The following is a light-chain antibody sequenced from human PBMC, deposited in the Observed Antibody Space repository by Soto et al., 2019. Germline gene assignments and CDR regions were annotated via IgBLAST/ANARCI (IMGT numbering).Light chain of an antibody. Sequence: QSALTQPPSASGSPGQSVTISCTGTSSDVGGYHYVSWYQQHPGKAPKLMIHEVTKRHSGVPDRFSGSKSGNTASLTVSGLQGEDEADYYCSSYAGSNNLVFGGGTKLTVL. CDR1: SSDVGGYHY. CDR2: EVT. V-gene: IGLV2-8*01. J-gene: IGLJ2*01. CDR3: SSYAGSNNLV.